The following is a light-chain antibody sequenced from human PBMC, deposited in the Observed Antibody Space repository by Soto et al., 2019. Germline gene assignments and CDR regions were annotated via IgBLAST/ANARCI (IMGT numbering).Light chain of an antibody. Sequence: DIQMTQSPSTLSASVGDRVTITCRASQSISSYLAWYQQKPGKAPNLLIYKASSLETGVPSRFSGSGSGTEFTLTISSLQPDDFATYYCQQYNSYWTFGQGTKVDIK. CDR2: KAS. J-gene: IGKJ1*01. CDR1: QSISSY. V-gene: IGKV1-5*03. CDR3: QQYNSYWT.